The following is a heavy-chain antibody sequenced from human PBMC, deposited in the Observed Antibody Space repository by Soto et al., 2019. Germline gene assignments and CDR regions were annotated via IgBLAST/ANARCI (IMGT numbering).Heavy chain of an antibody. CDR3: AREWYSSLELTDYYYYGMDV. V-gene: IGHV1-18*01. CDR2: ISAYNGNT. J-gene: IGHJ6*02. Sequence: GASVKVSCKASGYTFTSYGISWVRQAPGQGLEWMGWISAYNGNTNYAQKLQGRVTMTTDTSTSTAYMELRSLRSDDTAVYYCAREWYSSLELTDYYYYGMDVWGQGTTVTVSS. CDR1: GYTFTSYG. D-gene: IGHD1-7*01.